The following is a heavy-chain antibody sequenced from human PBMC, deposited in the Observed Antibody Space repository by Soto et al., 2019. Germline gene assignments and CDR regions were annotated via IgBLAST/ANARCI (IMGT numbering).Heavy chain of an antibody. D-gene: IGHD4-17*01. Sequence: SETLSLTCSVSGGSVSNKTYYWSWIRQPPGKRLEWIGYVYYSGTTNYNPSLKSRVTISVDLSKNQFSLRLSSVTTADTALYYCARTTAVTTTLRSRYFFDYWGQGTLVTVYS. CDR2: VYYSGTT. CDR1: GGSVSNKTYY. CDR3: ARTTAVTTTLRSRYFFDY. J-gene: IGHJ4*02. V-gene: IGHV4-61*01.